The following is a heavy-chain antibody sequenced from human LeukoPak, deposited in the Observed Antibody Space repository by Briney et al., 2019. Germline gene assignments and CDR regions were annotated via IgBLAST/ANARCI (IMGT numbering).Heavy chain of an antibody. D-gene: IGHD6-13*01. V-gene: IGHV1-2*02. CDR1: GYTFTGYY. CDR2: INPNSGGT. Sequence: GASVKVSFKASGYTFTGYYLHWVRQAPGQGLEWMGWINPNSGGTNYAQKFLGRVTMTRDTSISTAYMELSRLRSDDTAVYYCAREGIAAAGTQGLVRNWFDPWGQGTLVTVSS. J-gene: IGHJ5*02. CDR3: AREGIAAAGTQGLVRNWFDP.